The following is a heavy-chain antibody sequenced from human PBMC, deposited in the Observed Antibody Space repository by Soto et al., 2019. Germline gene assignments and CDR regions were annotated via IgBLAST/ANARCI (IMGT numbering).Heavy chain of an antibody. CDR2: ISSSSSTI. D-gene: IGHD1-1*01. Sequence: ESGGGWVQPGGSLRLSCAASGFTFSSYSMNWVRQAPGKGLEWVSYISSSSSTIYYADSVKGRFTISRDNAKNSLYLQMNSLRAEDTAVYYCARAALYNWNDVSWFDPWGQGTLVTVSS. CDR1: GFTFSSYS. CDR3: ARAALYNWNDVSWFDP. J-gene: IGHJ5*02. V-gene: IGHV3-48*01.